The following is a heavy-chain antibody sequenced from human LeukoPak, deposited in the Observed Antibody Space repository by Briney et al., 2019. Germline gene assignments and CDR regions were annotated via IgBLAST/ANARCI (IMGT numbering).Heavy chain of an antibody. V-gene: IGHV4-59*12. CDR3: AREVIEDWFDP. D-gene: IGHD2/OR15-2a*01. J-gene: IGHJ5*02. CDR1: GGSIGSYY. Sequence: PSETLSLTCTISGGSIGSYYWTWIRQPPGKGLEWIGYIYYSGSTYYNPSLKSRVTMSVDTSKNQFSLKLSSVTAADTAVYYCAREVIEDWFDPWGQGTLVTVSS. CDR2: IYYSGST.